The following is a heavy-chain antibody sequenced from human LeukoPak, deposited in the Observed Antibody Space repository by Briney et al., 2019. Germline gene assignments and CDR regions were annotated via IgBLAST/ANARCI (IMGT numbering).Heavy chain of an antibody. Sequence: SETLSLTCAVYGGSFSGYYWSWIRQPPGKGLEWIGEINHXXXTXXXXSLKSRVTISVXTSKNQFSLKLSSVTAADTAVYYCASEPHYYDSKWGQGTLVTVSS. CDR2: INHXXXT. CDR3: ASEPHYYDSK. V-gene: IGHV4-34*01. D-gene: IGHD3-22*01. J-gene: IGHJ4*02. CDR1: GGSFSGYY.